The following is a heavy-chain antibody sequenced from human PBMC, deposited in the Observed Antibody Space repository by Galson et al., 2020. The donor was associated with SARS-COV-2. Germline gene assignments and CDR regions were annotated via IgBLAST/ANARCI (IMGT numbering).Heavy chain of an antibody. V-gene: IGHV3-23*01. Sequence: GGSLRLSCAASGFTFSNYAMAWVRQAPGKGLEWVSAISGSGASTYYADSVKGRLTISRDNSKNTVYLQMNSLRGEDTAVYYCAKDRTYDYSNDVWFGPWGRGTLVTVSS. CDR3: AKDRTYDYSNDVWFGP. J-gene: IGHJ5*02. CDR2: ISGSGAST. CDR1: GFTFSNYA. D-gene: IGHD4-4*01.